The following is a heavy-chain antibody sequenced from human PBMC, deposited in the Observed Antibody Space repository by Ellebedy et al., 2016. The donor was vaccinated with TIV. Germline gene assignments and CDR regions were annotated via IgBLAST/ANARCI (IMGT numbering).Heavy chain of an antibody. V-gene: IGHV3-7*01. D-gene: IGHD2-8*01. CDR1: GFSFSWYW. CDR3: ARDGVWGGDY. J-gene: IGHJ4*02. CDR2: INQDGSEQ. Sequence: GGSLRLXXAASGFSFSWYWMHWVRQAPGKGLEWVAEINQDGSEQRYVDSVKGRFTMSRDNAQNTLYLQMNSLRAEDTAVYYCARDGVWGGDYWGQGTLVTVSS.